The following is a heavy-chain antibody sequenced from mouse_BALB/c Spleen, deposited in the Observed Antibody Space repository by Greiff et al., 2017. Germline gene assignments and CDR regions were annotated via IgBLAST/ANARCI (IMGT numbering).Heavy chain of an antibody. D-gene: IGHD3-1*01. CDR1: GFTFSSYA. CDR2: ISSGGSYT. Sequence: DVHLVESGGGLVKPGGSLKLSCAASGFTFSSYAMSWVRQSPEKRLEWVAEISSGGSYTYYPDTVTGRFTISRDNAKNTLYLEMSSLRSEDTAMYYCARDRGDYYAMDYWGQGTSVTVSS. V-gene: IGHV5-9-4*01. J-gene: IGHJ4*01. CDR3: ARDRGDYYAMDY.